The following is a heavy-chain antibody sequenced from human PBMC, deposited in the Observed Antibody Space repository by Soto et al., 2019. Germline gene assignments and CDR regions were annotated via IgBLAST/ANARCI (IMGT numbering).Heavy chain of an antibody. V-gene: IGHV3-74*01. D-gene: IGHD3-3*01. CDR2: INSDGSST. J-gene: IGHJ4*02. CDR3: ARAYDFWSGYHTGY. CDR1: GFTFSSYW. Sequence: GGSLRLSCAASGFTFSSYWMHWVRQAPGKGLVWVSRINSDGSSTSYADSVKGRFTISRDNAKNTLYLQMNSLRAEDTAVYYCARAYDFWSGYHTGYWGQGTLVTVSS.